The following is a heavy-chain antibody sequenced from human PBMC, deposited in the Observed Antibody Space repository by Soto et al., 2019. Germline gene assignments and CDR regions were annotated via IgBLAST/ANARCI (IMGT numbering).Heavy chain of an antibody. V-gene: IGHV4-30-4*01. Sequence: NPSETLSLTCTVSGGSISSGDYYWSWIRQPPGKGLEWIGYIYYSGSTYYNPSLKSRVTISVDTSKNQFSLKLSSVTAADTAVYYCARGATGWWFDPWGQGTLVTVSS. CDR1: GGSISSGDYY. CDR3: ARGATGWWFDP. CDR2: IYYSGST. D-gene: IGHD1-26*01. J-gene: IGHJ5*02.